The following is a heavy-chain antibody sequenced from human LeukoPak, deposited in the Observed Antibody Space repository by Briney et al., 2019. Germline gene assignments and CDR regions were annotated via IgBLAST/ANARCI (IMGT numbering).Heavy chain of an antibody. V-gene: IGHV1-2*02. CDR2: INPNSGDT. CDR1: GYTFTAYF. D-gene: IGHD2-2*01. Sequence: ASVKVSCKASGYTFTAYFLHWVRQAPGQGLEWMGWINPNSGDTNYAQKLQGRVTMTRDTSITTAYMELSRLTSDDTAMYYCARDRMGDCAATSCYLAYWGQGTLVTVSS. J-gene: IGHJ4*02. CDR3: ARDRMGDCAATSCYLAY.